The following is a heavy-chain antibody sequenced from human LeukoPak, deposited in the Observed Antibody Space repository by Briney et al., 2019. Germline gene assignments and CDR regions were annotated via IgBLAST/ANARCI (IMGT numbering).Heavy chain of an antibody. J-gene: IGHJ6*03. CDR1: GGTFSSYT. D-gene: IGHD5-12*01. CDR3: ATGSGYEYYYYYMDV. Sequence: SMKVSCKTSGGTFSSYTISWVRQAPGQGLEWMGGIIPIFGTPHYAQKFQDRVTITADASTSTAYMELSSLRSEDTAVYYCATGSGYEYYYYYMDVWGKGTTVTASS. CDR2: IIPIFGTP. V-gene: IGHV1-69*13.